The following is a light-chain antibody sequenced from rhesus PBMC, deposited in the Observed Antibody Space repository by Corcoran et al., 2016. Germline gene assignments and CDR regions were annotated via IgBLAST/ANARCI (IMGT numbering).Light chain of an antibody. Sequence: DIQMTQSPSSLSASVGDRVTITCRASQVISNWSAWYRQKQGKAPKLLSHRAHNLDTGVPSRFSGSGSGTDFTLTISSLQPGDIATYYCQQHDNSPYSFGQGSKVEIK. CDR3: QQHDNSPYS. CDR2: RAH. CDR1: QVISNW. J-gene: IGKJ2*01. V-gene: IGKV1-69*01.